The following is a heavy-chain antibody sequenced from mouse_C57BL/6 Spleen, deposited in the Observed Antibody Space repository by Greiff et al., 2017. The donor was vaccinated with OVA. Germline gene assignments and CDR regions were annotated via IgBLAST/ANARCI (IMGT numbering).Heavy chain of an antibody. Sequence: QVQLKQPGAELVKPGASVKLSCKASGYTFTSYWMHWVKQRPGQGLEWIGMIHPNSGSTNYNEKFKSKATLTVDKSSSTAYMQLSSLTSEDSAVYYCARPAYYYGSGDWYFDVWGTGTTVTVSS. CDR2: IHPNSGST. J-gene: IGHJ1*03. V-gene: IGHV1-64*01. D-gene: IGHD1-1*01. CDR1: GYTFTSYW. CDR3: ARPAYYYGSGDWYFDV.